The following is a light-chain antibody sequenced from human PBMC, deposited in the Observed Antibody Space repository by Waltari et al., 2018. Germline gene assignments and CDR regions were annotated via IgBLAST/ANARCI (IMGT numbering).Light chain of an antibody. CDR3: QNHERLPAV. Sequence: EIVLTQSPGTLSLSPGERATLSCRASQSVGRYLAWYQQKPGQAPRLLIYGASSRATGIPDRFSGSWSGTDFSLTISRLEPEDFAVYYCQNHERLPAVFGQGTKVEIK. V-gene: IGKV3-20*01. CDR2: GAS. J-gene: IGKJ1*01. CDR1: QSVGRY.